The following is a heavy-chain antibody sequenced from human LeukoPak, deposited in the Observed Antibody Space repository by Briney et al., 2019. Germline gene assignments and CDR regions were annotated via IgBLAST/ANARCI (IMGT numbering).Heavy chain of an antibody. Sequence: SETPSLTCTVYGGSFSDYYWSWIRQPPGKGLEWIGEVNHSGGTNYNPSLKSRVTISVDTSKNQISLKLSSVTAADTAVYYCARKAPGALDLWGRGTLVTVSS. V-gene: IGHV4-34*01. J-gene: IGHJ2*01. CDR3: ARKAPGALDL. CDR1: GGSFSDYY. CDR2: VNHSGGT.